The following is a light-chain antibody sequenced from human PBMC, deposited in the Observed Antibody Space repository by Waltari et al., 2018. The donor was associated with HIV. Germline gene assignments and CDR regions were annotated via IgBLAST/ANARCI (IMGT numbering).Light chain of an antibody. CDR1: IFPYKS. CDR2: EGY. CDR3: YSTDSSGKGV. J-gene: IGLJ3*02. Sequence: SYELTQAPSVSVSPGQTARITCSGPIFPYKSPFWYQQKSGQAPVAVIYEGYKRPSGIPERFSGSRSGTTATLTITGAQVDDEGDYYCYSTDSSGKGVFGGGTKLTVV. V-gene: IGLV3-10*01.